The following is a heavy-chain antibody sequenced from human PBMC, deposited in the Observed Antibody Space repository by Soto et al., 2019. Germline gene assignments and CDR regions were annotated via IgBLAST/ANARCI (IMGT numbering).Heavy chain of an antibody. CDR2: ISYDGSDK. Sequence: QVQLEESGGGVVQPGRSLRLSCKASGFTFTSYGMHWVRQAPGKGLEWVALISYDGSDKLYADSVEGRFTISRDNSKNTVYLQMNSLRIEDTAVYYCAKDLKVSGSHYGTLNYYYGMDVWGQGTTVSVSS. J-gene: IGHJ6*02. V-gene: IGHV3-30*18. D-gene: IGHD3-10*01. CDR3: AKDLKVSGSHYGTLNYYYGMDV. CDR1: GFTFTSYG.